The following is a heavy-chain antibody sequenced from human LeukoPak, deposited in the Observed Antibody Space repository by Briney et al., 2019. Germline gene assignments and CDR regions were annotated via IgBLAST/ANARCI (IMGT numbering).Heavy chain of an antibody. CDR3: AKRPSDYGDYVSYFDY. CDR2: ISDDGRRK. Sequence: PRGSLRLSCAASGFSFISYGMHWVRQAPGKGLEWVGVISDDGRRKDHADSVKGRFTISRDNSKDTLYLQMNSLRAEDTAVYYCAKRPSDYGDYVSYFDYWGQGTLVTVSS. CDR1: GFSFISYG. D-gene: IGHD4-17*01. J-gene: IGHJ4*02. V-gene: IGHV3-30*18.